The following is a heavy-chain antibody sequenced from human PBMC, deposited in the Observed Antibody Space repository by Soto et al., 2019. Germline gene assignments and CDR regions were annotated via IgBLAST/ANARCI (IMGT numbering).Heavy chain of an antibody. CDR3: TTFSIRFLEWLSHFDY. CDR2: IKSKTDGGTT. J-gene: IGHJ4*02. Sequence: GSLRLSCAASGFTFSNAWMSWVRQAPGKGLEWVGRIKSKTDGGTTDYAASVKGRFTISRDDSKNTLYLQMNSLKTEDTAVYYCTTFSIRFLEWLSHFDYWGQGTLVTVSS. V-gene: IGHV3-15*01. CDR1: GFTFSNAW. D-gene: IGHD3-3*01.